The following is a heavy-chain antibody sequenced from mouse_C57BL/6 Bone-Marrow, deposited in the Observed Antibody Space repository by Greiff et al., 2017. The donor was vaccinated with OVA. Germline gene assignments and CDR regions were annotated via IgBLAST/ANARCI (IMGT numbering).Heavy chain of an antibody. CDR2: IDPENGDT. CDR1: GFNIKDDY. J-gene: IGHJ4*01. CDR3: TSWLLPYAMDY. D-gene: IGHD2-3*01. V-gene: IGHV14-4*01. Sequence: EVKLMESGAELVRPGASVKLSCTASGFNIKDDYMHWVKQRPEQGLEWIGWIDPENGDTEYASKFQGKATITADTSSNTAYLQLSSLTSEDTAVYYCTSWLLPYAMDYWGQGTSVTVSS.